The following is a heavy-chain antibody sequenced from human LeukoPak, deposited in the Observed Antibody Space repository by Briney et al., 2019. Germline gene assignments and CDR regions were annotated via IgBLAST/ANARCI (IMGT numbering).Heavy chain of an antibody. CDR3: ARSAIDV. CDR1: GGSISGYY. J-gene: IGHJ6*03. V-gene: IGHV4-4*07. Sequence: PSETLSLTCTVSGGSISGYYWTWIRQSAGKGLEWIGRVHVSEPTNYNPSLKSRVTLSIDPSKNQFSLKLRSVTAADTAVYYCARSAIDVWGKGTTVTVSS. CDR2: VHVSEPT.